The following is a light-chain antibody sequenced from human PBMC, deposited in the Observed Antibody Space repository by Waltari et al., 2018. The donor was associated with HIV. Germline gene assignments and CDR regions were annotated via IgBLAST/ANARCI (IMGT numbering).Light chain of an antibody. CDR1: RSADKW. CDR3: QQYNSLPT. V-gene: IGKV1-5*03. J-gene: IGKJ4*01. CDR2: KAS. Sequence: DIRMTQSPSVLPASVGDRVSITCRASRSADKWVAWYQQKPGKAPRLLIHKASTLQNGVPSRFSGRGSVTEFTLTISSLQPDDFATYYCQQYNSLPTFGGGTEV.